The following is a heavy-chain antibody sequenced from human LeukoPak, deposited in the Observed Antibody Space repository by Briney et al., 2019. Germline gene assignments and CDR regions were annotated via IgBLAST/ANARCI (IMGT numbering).Heavy chain of an antibody. V-gene: IGHV1-69*13. D-gene: IGHD3-3*01. CDR1: GGTFISYA. J-gene: IGHJ4*02. Sequence: SVKVSCKASGGTFISYAISWVRQAPGQGLEWMGGIIPIFGTANYAQKFQGRVTITADESTSTAYMELSSLRSEDTAVYYCAREVRDTIFGVVIIDYWGQGTLVTVSS. CDR2: IIPIFGTA. CDR3: AREVRDTIFGVVIIDY.